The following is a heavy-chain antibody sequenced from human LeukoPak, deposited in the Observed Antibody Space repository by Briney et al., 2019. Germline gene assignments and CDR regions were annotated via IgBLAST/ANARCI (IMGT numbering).Heavy chain of an antibody. D-gene: IGHD2-15*01. Sequence: PGVSLRLSCAASGFTLSSYGMSWVRQAPGKGLEWVSAISGSGGSTYYADSVKGRFTISRDNSKNTLYLQMNSLRAEDTAVYYCAKDRVVVLVAATHPPWFDPWGQGTLVTVSS. V-gene: IGHV3-23*01. CDR3: AKDRVVVLVAATHPPWFDP. CDR2: ISGSGGST. J-gene: IGHJ5*02. CDR1: GFTLSSYG.